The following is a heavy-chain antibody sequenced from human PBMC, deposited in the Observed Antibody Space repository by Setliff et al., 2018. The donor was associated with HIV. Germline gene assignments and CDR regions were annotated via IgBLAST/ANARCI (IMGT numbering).Heavy chain of an antibody. Sequence: SETLSLTCTVSGDSITSNSYYWGWIRQSPGKGLEWIGTMHHSGSTYYNPSLKSRVAIFIDTSKNQFSLRLSSVTAADTAVYFCARVGTTVTTRETYKWFDPWGQGTLVTVS. CDR3: ARVGTTVTTRETYKWFDP. CDR2: MHHSGST. V-gene: IGHV4-39*01. CDR1: GDSITSNSYY. D-gene: IGHD4-17*01. J-gene: IGHJ5*02.